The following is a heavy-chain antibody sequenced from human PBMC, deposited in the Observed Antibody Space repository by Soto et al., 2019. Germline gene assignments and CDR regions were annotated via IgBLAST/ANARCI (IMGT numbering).Heavy chain of an antibody. V-gene: IGHV3-23*01. CDR3: ARDFIVGAPDYFDY. CDR1: GFPFSTYA. D-gene: IGHD1-26*01. J-gene: IGHJ4*02. CDR2: IVCSGGVT. Sequence: GGSLRLSCAASGFPFSTYAMNWVRQAPGKGLEWVSIIVCSGGVTYYADSVKGRFTISRDDSKNTLYLQMNSLRVDDTAVYYCARDFIVGAPDYFDYWGQGTLVTVSS.